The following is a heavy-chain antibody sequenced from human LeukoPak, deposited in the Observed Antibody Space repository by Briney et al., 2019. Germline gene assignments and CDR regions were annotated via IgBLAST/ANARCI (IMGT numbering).Heavy chain of an antibody. Sequence: GGSLRLSCAASGFTFGSYSMNWVRQAPGKGLEWVSSISSSSSYIYYADSVKGRFTISRDNAKNSLYLQMNSLRAEDTAVYYCARDLQALTYYYDSTGDAFDIWGQGTMVTVSS. CDR1: GFTFGSYS. D-gene: IGHD3-22*01. J-gene: IGHJ3*02. CDR2: ISSSSSYI. V-gene: IGHV3-21*01. CDR3: ARDLQALTYYYDSTGDAFDI.